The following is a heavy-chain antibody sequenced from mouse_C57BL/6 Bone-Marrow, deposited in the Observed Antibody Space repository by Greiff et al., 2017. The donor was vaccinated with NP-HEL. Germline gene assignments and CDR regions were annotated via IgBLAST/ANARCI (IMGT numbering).Heavy chain of an antibody. CDR2: IDPSDSYT. J-gene: IGHJ4*01. Sequence: VQLQQPGAELVKPGASVKLSCKASGYTFTSYWMQWVKQRPGQGLEWIGEIDPSDSYTNYNQKFKGKATLTVDTSSSTAYMQLSSLTSEDSAVYYCASQLRLPYYAMDYWGQGTSVTVSS. V-gene: IGHV1-50*01. D-gene: IGHD3-2*02. CDR1: GYTFTSYW. CDR3: ASQLRLPYYAMDY.